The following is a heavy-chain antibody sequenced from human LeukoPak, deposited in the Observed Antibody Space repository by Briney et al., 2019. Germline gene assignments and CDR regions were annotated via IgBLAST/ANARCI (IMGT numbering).Heavy chain of an antibody. Sequence: ASVKVSCRTSGYDFTDFYIHWVRQPPGRGLEWMGRMKPKRGGTDYSQKCQGRVTMTRDTSMNTAYMYLSGLESDDTAIYYRARGGRNASPCNWFDPWGEGTLVTVSS. CDR1: GYDFTDFY. CDR2: MKPKRGGT. J-gene: IGHJ5*02. D-gene: IGHD2-2*01. CDR3: ARGGRNASPCNWFDP. V-gene: IGHV1-2*06.